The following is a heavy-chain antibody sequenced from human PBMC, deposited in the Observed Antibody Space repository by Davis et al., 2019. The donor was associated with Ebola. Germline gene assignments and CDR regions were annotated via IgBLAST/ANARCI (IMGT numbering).Heavy chain of an antibody. Sequence: GSLRLSCAVSGITFSRYAMHWVRQPPGRGLEWIGHIYYSMTSYYNSSLRSRVTISLDRSKNQFSLQMTSVTAADTATYYCVRASDGDYFFDYWGQGTLVSISS. CDR2: IYYSMTS. J-gene: IGHJ4*02. CDR1: GITFSRYA. CDR3: VRASDGDYFFDY. D-gene: IGHD4-17*01. V-gene: IGHV4-59*08.